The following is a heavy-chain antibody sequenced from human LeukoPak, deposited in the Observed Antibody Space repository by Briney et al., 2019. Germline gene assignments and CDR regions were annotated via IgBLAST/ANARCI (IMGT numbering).Heavy chain of an antibody. Sequence: ASVKVSCKASGYTFTSHEINWVRQATGQGLEWMGYMNPNSGSTGYAQKFQGRVTMTRNSSIRTAYMELSRLRSDDTAVYYCARDPTVAGDWFDPWGQGTLVTVSS. D-gene: IGHD4-23*01. CDR3: ARDPTVAGDWFDP. CDR2: MNPNSGST. CDR1: GYTFTSHE. V-gene: IGHV1-8*01. J-gene: IGHJ5*02.